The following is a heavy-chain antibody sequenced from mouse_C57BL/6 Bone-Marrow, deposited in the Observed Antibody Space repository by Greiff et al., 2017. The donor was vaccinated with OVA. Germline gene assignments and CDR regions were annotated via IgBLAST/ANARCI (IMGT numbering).Heavy chain of an antibody. J-gene: IGHJ4*01. CDR3: ARGFCYGSSYAMDY. CDR1: GYSITSGYY. CDR2: ISYDGSN. D-gene: IGHD1-1*01. V-gene: IGHV3-6*01. Sequence: ESGPGLVKPSQSLSLTCSVPGYSITSGYYWNWIRQFPGNKLEWMGYISYDGSNKYNPSLKNRIPITRETSKNQFFLKLNSVTTEDTATYYCARGFCYGSSYAMDYWGQGTSVTVSS.